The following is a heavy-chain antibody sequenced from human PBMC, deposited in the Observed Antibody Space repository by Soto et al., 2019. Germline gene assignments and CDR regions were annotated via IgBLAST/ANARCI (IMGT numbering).Heavy chain of an antibody. J-gene: IGHJ5*02. D-gene: IGHD5-18*01. Sequence: QLQLQESSPGLVKPSETLSLTCTVSGGSISSSSYYWGCIRQPPAKGLEWIGSIYSGGSTYHNPSLKSRATLSVDTSKNQFSLKLSSVTAADTAVYYCARLVTGMAPYNWFDPWGQGTPVTVSS. CDR2: IYSGGST. CDR3: ARLVTGMAPYNWFDP. V-gene: IGHV4-39*01. CDR1: GGSISSSSYY.